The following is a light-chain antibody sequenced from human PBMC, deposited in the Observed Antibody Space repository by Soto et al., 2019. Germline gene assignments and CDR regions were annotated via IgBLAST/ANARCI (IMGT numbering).Light chain of an antibody. CDR1: QSVSSN. CDR3: QQYNNWPKT. J-gene: IGKJ1*01. V-gene: IGKV3-15*01. Sequence: EIVVTQSPATLSVSSGERAALSCWASQSVSSNLAWYKQKPGQAPRLLIYGESTRATGIPARFSGSGSGKEFTITISSLQYEDFEVYYCQQYNNWPKTCGQGTTGDIK. CDR2: GES.